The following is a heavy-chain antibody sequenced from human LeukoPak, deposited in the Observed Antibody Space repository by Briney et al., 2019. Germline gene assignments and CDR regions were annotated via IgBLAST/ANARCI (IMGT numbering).Heavy chain of an antibody. J-gene: IGHJ4*02. V-gene: IGHV3-23*01. CDR3: AKDIHNWGSDY. Sequence: PGGSLRLSCAASGLTFSDYWMSWVRQAPGGGLEWVSGIDKIGERTYYADSVKGRFTISRDNSENTLYLQISGLKAEDTAIYYCAKDIHNWGSDYWGQGTLVTVSS. CDR1: GLTFSDYW. CDR2: IDKIGERT. D-gene: IGHD7-27*01.